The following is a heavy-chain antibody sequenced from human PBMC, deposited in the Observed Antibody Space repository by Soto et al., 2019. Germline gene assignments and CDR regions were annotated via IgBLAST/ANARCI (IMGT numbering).Heavy chain of an antibody. J-gene: IGHJ4*02. CDR2: ISAYNGKT. D-gene: IGHD2-2*01. V-gene: IGHV1-18*01. CDR1: GYTFISYG. CDR3: ARAGFCTRRLGILGAGVHRVVIGF. Sequence: QVRLVQSGAEVKKTGASVEVSCKASGYTFISYGISWVRQAPGQGLEWMGWISAYNGKTNYAQKFQGRVTITTGTSQSTGYMEPRNLRCHDTGLWLCARAGFCTRRLGILGAGVHRVVIGFWGQGTLVTVAS.